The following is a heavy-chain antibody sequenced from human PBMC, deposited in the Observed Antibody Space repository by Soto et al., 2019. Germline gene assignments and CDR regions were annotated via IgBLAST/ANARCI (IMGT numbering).Heavy chain of an antibody. D-gene: IGHD4-17*01. J-gene: IGHJ3*02. V-gene: IGHV4-39*01. Sequence: SETLSLTCTVSGGSISSSSYYWGWIRQPPGKGLEWIGSIYYSGSTYYNPSLKSRVTISVDTSKNQFSLKLSSVTAADTAVYYCARPLDLDYGDAFDIWGQGTMVTVS. CDR1: GGSISSSSYY. CDR3: ARPLDLDYGDAFDI. CDR2: IYYSGST.